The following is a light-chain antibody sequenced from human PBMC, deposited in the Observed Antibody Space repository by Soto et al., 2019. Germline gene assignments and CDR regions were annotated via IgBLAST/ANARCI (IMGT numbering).Light chain of an antibody. V-gene: IGLV2-14*01. Sequence: QSALTQPASVSGSPGQSITISCTGTSSDVGGYNHVSWYQQHPGKAPKLIIYEVSNRPSGVSHRFSGSKSGNTASLTISGLQAEDEADYYCSSYTTANTYVFGTGTKLTVL. CDR2: EVS. J-gene: IGLJ1*01. CDR1: SSDVGGYNH. CDR3: SSYTTANTYV.